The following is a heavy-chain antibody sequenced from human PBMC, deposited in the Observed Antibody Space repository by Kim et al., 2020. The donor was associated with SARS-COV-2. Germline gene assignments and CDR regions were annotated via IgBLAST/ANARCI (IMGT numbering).Heavy chain of an antibody. V-gene: IGHV3-15*01. CDR2: IKSKTDGGTT. Sequence: GGSLRLSCAASGFTFSNAWMSWVRQAPGKGLEWVGRIKSKTDGGTTDYAAHVKGRFTISRDDSKNTLYLQMNSLKTEDTAVYYCTTDPAVRHVMYFDYWGQGTLVTVSS. CDR1: GFTFSNAW. J-gene: IGHJ4*02. CDR3: TTDPAVRHVMYFDY. D-gene: IGHD3-16*01.